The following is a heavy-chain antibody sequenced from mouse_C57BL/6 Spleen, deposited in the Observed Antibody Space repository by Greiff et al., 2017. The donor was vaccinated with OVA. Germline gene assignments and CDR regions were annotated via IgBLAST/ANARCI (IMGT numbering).Heavy chain of an antibody. Sequence: VHVKQSGPELVQPGTSVKLSCTASGYTFTDYYMDWVQQSPGKGLEWIGDINPNNGGTIYNQKFKGKATLTVDKSSSTAYMELRSLTSEDTAVYYCARKVYGSSYFDYWGQGTTLTVSA. CDR3: ARKVYGSSYFDY. CDR1: GYTFTDYY. V-gene: IGHV1-18*01. D-gene: IGHD1-1*01. CDR2: INPNNGGT. J-gene: IGHJ2*01.